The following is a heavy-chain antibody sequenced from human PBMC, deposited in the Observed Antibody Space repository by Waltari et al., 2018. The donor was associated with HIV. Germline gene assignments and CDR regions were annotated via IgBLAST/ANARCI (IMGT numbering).Heavy chain of an antibody. CDR1: GGSISSGNYY. CDR2: IYTSGST. CDR3: AREDTAMVYYFDY. V-gene: IGHV4-61*02. D-gene: IGHD5-18*01. Sequence: QVQLQESGPGLVKPSQTLSLTCTVSGGSISSGNYYWNWIRQPAGKGLEWIGRIYTSGSTNYNPSLTSRVTISVDTSKNQFSLKLSSVTAADTAVYYCAREDTAMVYYFDYWGQGTLVTVSS. J-gene: IGHJ4*02.